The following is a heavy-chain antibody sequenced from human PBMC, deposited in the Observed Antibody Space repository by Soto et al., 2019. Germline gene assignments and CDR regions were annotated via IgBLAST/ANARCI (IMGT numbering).Heavy chain of an antibody. CDR2: INTNTGNP. J-gene: IGHJ6*02. CDR1: GYTFTNYA. CDR3: ARDEPIFGVAPPYYYYGMDV. V-gene: IGHV7-4-1*01. Sequence: ASVKVSCKASGYTFTNYAMNWVRQAPGQGLEWMGWINTNTGNPTYAQGFTGRFVFSLDTSVSTAYLQICSLKAEDTAVYYCARDEPIFGVAPPYYYYGMDVWGQGTTVTVSS. D-gene: IGHD3-3*01.